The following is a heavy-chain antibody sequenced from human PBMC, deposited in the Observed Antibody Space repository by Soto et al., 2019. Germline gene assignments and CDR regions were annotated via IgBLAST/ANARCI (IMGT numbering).Heavy chain of an antibody. J-gene: IGHJ4*02. CDR1: GFTFSSYA. V-gene: IGHV3-23*01. Sequence: GGSLRLSCAASGFTFSSYAMSWVRQAPGKGLEWVSAISGSGGSTYYADSVKGRFTISRDNSKNTLYLQMNSLRAEDTAVYYCETGIQLVERIDYWGQGTLVTVSS. CDR2: ISGSGGST. D-gene: IGHD6-6*01. CDR3: ETGIQLVERIDY.